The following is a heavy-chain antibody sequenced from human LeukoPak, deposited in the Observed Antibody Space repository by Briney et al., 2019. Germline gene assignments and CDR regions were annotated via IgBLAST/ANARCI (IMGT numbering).Heavy chain of an antibody. V-gene: IGHV4-39*01. Sequence: SGTLSLTCTVSGGSIDRSTYYWGWIRQPPGKGLEWIGSIYYSGSTYYNPSLRSRFTISVDTSKNQFSLKLNSVTAGDTAVYYCATLTGSHPAYWGQGTLVTVSS. J-gene: IGHJ4*02. CDR2: IYYSGST. CDR1: GGSIDRSTYY. CDR3: ATLTGSHPAY. D-gene: IGHD1-26*01.